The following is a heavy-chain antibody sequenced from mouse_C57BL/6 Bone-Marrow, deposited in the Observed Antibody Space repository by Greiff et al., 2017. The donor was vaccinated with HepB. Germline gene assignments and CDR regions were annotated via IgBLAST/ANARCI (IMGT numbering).Heavy chain of an antibody. V-gene: IGHV1-18*01. CDR3: AREGPYGNWDFDY. CDR2: INPNNGGT. CDR1: GYTFTDYN. J-gene: IGHJ2*01. D-gene: IGHD2-1*01. Sequence: EVQLVESGPELVKPGASVKIPCKASGYTFTDYNMDWVKQSHGKSLEWIGDINPNNGGTIYNQKFKGKATLTVDKSSSTAYMELRSLTSEDTAVYYCAREGPYGNWDFDYWGQGTTLTVSS.